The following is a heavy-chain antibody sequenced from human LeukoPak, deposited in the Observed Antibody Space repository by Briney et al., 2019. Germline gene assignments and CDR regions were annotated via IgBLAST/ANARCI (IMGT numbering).Heavy chain of an antibody. CDR1: GFTFSSYA. V-gene: IGHV3-30-3*01. J-gene: IGHJ3*02. CDR2: ISYDGSNK. CDR3: ARDSAMYSAAFDI. D-gene: IGHD5-18*01. Sequence: GGSLRLSCAASGFTFSSYAMHWVRQAPGKGLEWVAVISYDGSNKYYADSVKGRFTISRDNSKNTPYLQMNSLRAEDTAVYYCARDSAMYSAAFDIWGQGTMVTVSS.